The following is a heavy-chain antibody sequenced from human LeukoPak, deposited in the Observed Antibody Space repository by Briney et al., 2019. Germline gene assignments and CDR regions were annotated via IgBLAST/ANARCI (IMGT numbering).Heavy chain of an antibody. CDR1: GSSFTGYY. Sequence: LETLSLTCSVHGSSFTGYYWSWIRQPPGKGLEWIGERNHRGSSYFNPSFESRVTISLDMSRKQFSLNLTSVTAADTAFYYCARGSGSYSGAADYWGQGTLVTVSS. J-gene: IGHJ4*02. V-gene: IGHV4-34*01. CDR2: RNHRGSS. CDR3: ARGSGSYSGAADY. D-gene: IGHD6-19*01.